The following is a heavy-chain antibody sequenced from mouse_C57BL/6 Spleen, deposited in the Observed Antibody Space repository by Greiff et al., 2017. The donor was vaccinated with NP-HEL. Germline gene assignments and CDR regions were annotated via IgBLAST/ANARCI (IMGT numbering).Heavy chain of an antibody. D-gene: IGHD1-2*01. CDR3: ARGITTALDY. CDR1: GFTFSSYT. V-gene: IGHV5-9*01. Sequence: EVMLVESGGGLVKPGGSLKLSCAASGFTFSSYTMSWVRQTPGKRLEWVATISGGGGNTYYPDSVKGRVTISRDKAKNTVYLEMSSLRSEDTALYYCARGITTALDYWGQGTTLTVSS. CDR2: ISGGGGNT. J-gene: IGHJ2*01.